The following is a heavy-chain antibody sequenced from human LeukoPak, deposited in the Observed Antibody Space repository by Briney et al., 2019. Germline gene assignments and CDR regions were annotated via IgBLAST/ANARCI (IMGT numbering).Heavy chain of an antibody. J-gene: IGHJ4*02. CDR2: IYYSGST. V-gene: IGHV4-39*01. CDR1: GGSISSSSYD. Sequence: PSETLSLTCTVTGGSISSSSYDWGWLRQPPGKGLEWIGSIYYSGSTYYNPSLKSRVTISVDTSKNQFSLKLSSVTAADTAVYYCARQEGAFGGVIVDAFDYWGQGTLVTVSS. D-gene: IGHD3-16*02. CDR3: ARQEGAFGGVIVDAFDY.